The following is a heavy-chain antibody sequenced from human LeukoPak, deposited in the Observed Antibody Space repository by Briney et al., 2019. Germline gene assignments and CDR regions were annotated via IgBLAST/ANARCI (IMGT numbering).Heavy chain of an antibody. CDR2: IYYSGTT. J-gene: IGHJ6*03. D-gene: IGHD5-18*01. CDR3: ARTTEGGYTYDYFYYYYMDV. Sequence: SETLSLTCIVSGGSISNYYWSWIRLSPGTGLEWIGFIYYSGTTNYNPSLKSRVTISVDTSKNHFSLKLSSVTAADTAVYYCARTTEGGYTYDYFYYYYMDVWGKGTTVTISS. CDR1: GGSISNYY. V-gene: IGHV4-59*01.